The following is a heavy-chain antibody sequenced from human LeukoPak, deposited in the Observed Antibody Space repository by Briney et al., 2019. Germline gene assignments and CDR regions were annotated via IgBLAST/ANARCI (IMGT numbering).Heavy chain of an antibody. CDR3: ARYSGNPASFEY. D-gene: IGHD1-26*01. CDR2: IKQDGSEK. V-gene: IGHV3-7*01. J-gene: IGHJ4*02. CDR1: GFTVSSNY. Sequence: PGGSLRLSCAASGFTVSSNYMSWVRQAPGKGLEWVANIKQDGSEKHYVDSVKGRFTISRDNAKNSLYLQMNSLRAEDTGVYYCARYSGNPASFEYWGQGTLVTVSS.